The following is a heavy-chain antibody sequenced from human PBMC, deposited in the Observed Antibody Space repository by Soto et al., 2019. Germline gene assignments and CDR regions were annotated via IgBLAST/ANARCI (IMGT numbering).Heavy chain of an antibody. CDR2: ISGSGGST. V-gene: IGHV3-23*01. D-gene: IGHD3-3*01. J-gene: IGHJ4*02. CDR3: AREIVGSLNFDFWSGRFDY. CDR1: GFTFSSYA. Sequence: GGSLRLSCAASGFTFSSYAMNWVRQAPGKGLEWVSAISGSGGSTYYADSVKGRFTISRDSSKNTLYLQMNSLRAEDTAVYYCAREIVGSLNFDFWSGRFDYWGQGTLVTVSS.